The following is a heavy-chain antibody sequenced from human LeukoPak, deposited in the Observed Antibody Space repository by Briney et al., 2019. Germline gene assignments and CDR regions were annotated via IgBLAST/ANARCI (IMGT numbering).Heavy chain of an antibody. CDR1: GYSENFYG. D-gene: IGHD2-15*01. J-gene: IGHJ4*02. V-gene: IGHV1-18*01. CDR3: ARVTVNWWKNGYFDY. CDR2: ISAQHGQT. Sequence: ASVKVSCKTSGYSENFYGITWVRQVAGQGLEWMGWISAQHGQTEYAPNSQDRVTMTTDTYTNTAYMELRSLRSDDTAVYYCARVTVNWWKNGYFDYWGPGTLVTVSS.